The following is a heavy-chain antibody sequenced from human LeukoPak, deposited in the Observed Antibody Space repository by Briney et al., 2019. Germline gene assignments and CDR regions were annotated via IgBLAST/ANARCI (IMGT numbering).Heavy chain of an antibody. CDR1: GFTFSSYS. D-gene: IGHD7-27*01. V-gene: IGHV3-21*04. Sequence: GGSLRLSCAASGFTFSSYSMNWVRQAPGKGLEWVSSISSSSSYIYYADSVKGRFTISGDNAKNSLYLQMNSLRAEDTAMYYCARLSGRLGIQDDFDYWGQGTLVTVSS. CDR3: ARLSGRLGIQDDFDY. CDR2: ISSSSSYI. J-gene: IGHJ4*02.